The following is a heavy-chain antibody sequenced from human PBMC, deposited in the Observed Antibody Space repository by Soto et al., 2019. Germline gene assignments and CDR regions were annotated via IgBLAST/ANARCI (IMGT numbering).Heavy chain of an antibody. V-gene: IGHV3-33*01. J-gene: IGHJ3*02. Sequence: PGGSLTLSCAAAGFIFSPYCIHWVRPAHDKRLEWGALIRNDGSDKYYAESVTGRFTISRDNSKNTVCLQMNSLRADDTALYFCARAPRMDPFDIWGQGTTVTVSS. CDR3: ARAPRMDPFDI. CDR1: GFIFSPYC. CDR2: IRNDGSDK.